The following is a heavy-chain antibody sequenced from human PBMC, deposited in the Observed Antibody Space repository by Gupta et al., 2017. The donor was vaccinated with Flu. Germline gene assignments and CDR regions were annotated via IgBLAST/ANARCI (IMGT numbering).Heavy chain of an antibody. D-gene: IGHD6-19*01. Sequence: EVKLLESGGGFVEPGESLRLSCAASGFSFRTYDMTWVRQAPGKGLEWVSGISGTDGNTNYADSVKGRFTISRDNSKNMLYLQMNSLRVEDTAVYYCVKVGWDDYWGEGTLVTVAA. CDR2: ISGTDGNT. CDR1: GFSFRTYD. V-gene: IGHV3-23*01. CDR3: VKVGWDDY. J-gene: IGHJ4*02.